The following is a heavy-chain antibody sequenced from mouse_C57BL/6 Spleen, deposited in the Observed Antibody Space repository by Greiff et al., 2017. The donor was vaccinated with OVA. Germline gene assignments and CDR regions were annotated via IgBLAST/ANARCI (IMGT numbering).Heavy chain of an antibody. CDR2: INPSNGGT. Sequence: VQLQQPGPELVKPGASVKLSCKASGYTFTSYWMHWVKQRTGQGLEWIGNINPSNGGTNYNEKFKSKATLTVDKSSSTAYMQLSSLTSEDSAVYYGAREGEYDYGFAYWGEGTLVTVAA. CDR1: GYTFTSYW. J-gene: IGHJ3*01. V-gene: IGHV1-53*01. CDR3: AREGEYDYGFAY. D-gene: IGHD2-4*01.